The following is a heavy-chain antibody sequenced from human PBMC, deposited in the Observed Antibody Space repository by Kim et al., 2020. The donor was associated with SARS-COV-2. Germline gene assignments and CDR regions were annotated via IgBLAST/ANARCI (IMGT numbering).Heavy chain of an antibody. D-gene: IGHD5-18*01. CDR3: AKGYYSNGPHTSDY. J-gene: IGHJ4*02. V-gene: IGHV3-23*03. Sequence: ADSVKGRFTIPTDAAKNTVFLQMNALRADDTAVYYCAKGYYSNGPHTSDYWGQGTLVTVSS.